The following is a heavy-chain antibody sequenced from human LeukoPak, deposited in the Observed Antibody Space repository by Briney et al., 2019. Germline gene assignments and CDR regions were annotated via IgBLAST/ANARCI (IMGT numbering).Heavy chain of an antibody. Sequence: GASVKVSCKASGYTFTGYYMHWVRQAPGQGLEWMGWINPNSGGTDYAQKFQGRVTMTRDTSISTAYMELSRLRSDDTAVYYCARVPVEKPFKQTYNWLDPWGQGTLVTVSS. CDR1: GYTFTGYY. CDR2: INPNSGGT. V-gene: IGHV1-2*02. CDR3: ARVPVEKPFKQTYNWLDP. J-gene: IGHJ5*02. D-gene: IGHD1-14*01.